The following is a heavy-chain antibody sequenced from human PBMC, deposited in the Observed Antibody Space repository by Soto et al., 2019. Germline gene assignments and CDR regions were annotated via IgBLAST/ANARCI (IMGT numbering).Heavy chain of an antibody. CDR1: GGSISSYY. Sequence: LSLTCTVSGGSISSYYWSWIRQPPGKGLEWIGYIYYSGSTNYNPSLKSRVTISVDTSKNQFSLKLSSVTAADTAVYYCARAVNIVATTRLFDPWGQGTLVTVSS. J-gene: IGHJ5*02. CDR3: ARAVNIVATTRLFDP. D-gene: IGHD5-12*01. V-gene: IGHV4-59*01. CDR2: IYYSGST.